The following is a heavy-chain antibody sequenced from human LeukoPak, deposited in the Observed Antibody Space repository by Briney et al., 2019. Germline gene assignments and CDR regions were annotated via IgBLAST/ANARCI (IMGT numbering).Heavy chain of an antibody. CDR2: IYYSGST. J-gene: IGHJ5*02. CDR1: GGSISSGDKY. V-gene: IGHV4-30-4*01. CDR3: ARDGCSGSSCIGNWFDP. D-gene: IGHD2-15*01. Sequence: SETLSLTCNVSGGSISSGDKYWSWIRQPPGKGLEWIGYIYYSGSTYYNPSLKSRVSTSVDTSKNQFSLKLSSVTAADTAVYYCARDGCSGSSCIGNWFDPWGQGTLVTVSS.